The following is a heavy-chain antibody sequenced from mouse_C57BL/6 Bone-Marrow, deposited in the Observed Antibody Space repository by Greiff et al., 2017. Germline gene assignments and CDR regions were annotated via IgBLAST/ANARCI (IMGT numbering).Heavy chain of an antibody. D-gene: IGHD2-4*01. CDR2: INPYNGGT. Sequence: VQLQQSGPVLVKPGASVKMSCKASGYTFTDYYMNWVKQSHGKSLEWIGVINPYNGGTSYNQTFKGKATLTVDKSSSTAYMELNSLTSEDSAVYYCARGNDYDRVYAMDYWGQGTSVTVSS. J-gene: IGHJ4*01. CDR1: GYTFTDYY. CDR3: ARGNDYDRVYAMDY. V-gene: IGHV1-19*01.